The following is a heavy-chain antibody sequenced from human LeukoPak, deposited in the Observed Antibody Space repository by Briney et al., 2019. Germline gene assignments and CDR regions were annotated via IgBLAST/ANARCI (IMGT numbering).Heavy chain of an antibody. D-gene: IGHD1-26*01. J-gene: IGHJ3*02. V-gene: IGHV3-30*18. Sequence: GGSLRLSCAVSGFTFYNYGMHWVRQAPGKGLEWVAVISYDGSNKYYADSVKGRFTISRDNSKNTLYLQMNSLRAEDTAVYYCAKDQGVGAYRGSAFDIWGQGTMVTVSS. CDR2: ISYDGSNK. CDR1: GFTFYNYG. CDR3: AKDQGVGAYRGSAFDI.